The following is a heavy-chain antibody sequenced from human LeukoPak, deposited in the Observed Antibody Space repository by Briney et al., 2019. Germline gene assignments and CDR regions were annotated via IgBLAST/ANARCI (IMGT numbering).Heavy chain of an antibody. CDR2: ISSSSNYM. D-gene: IGHD3-10*01. V-gene: IGHV3-21*01. CDR3: ARDRESVEGP. Sequence: TGGSLRLSCAASGFTFSTYSMSWVRQAPGKGLEWVSSISSSSNYMYYADSVKGRFTISRDNAKNSLYLQMNSLTAEDTAVYYCARDRESVEGPWGQGTLVTVSS. CDR1: GFTFSTYS. J-gene: IGHJ5*02.